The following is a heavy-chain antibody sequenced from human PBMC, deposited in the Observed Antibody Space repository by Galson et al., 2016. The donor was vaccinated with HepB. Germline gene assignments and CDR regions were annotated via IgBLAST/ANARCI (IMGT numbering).Heavy chain of an antibody. J-gene: IGHJ4*02. D-gene: IGHD1-20*01. CDR2: INHSGST. Sequence: SETLSLTCTVSGGSISSGGYFWTWIRQHPGKGLEWIGEINHSGSTNYNPSLKSRVTISFDTSMTHFSLNLTSVTAADTAVYFCARGTRYNWNYLDYWGPGSRVTVSS. V-gene: IGHV4-39*02. CDR1: GGSISSGGYF. CDR3: ARGTRYNWNYLDY.